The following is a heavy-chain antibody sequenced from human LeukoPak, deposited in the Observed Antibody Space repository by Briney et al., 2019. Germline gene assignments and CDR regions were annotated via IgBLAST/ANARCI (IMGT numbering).Heavy chain of an antibody. D-gene: IGHD6-19*01. J-gene: IGHJ3*02. CDR3: ATRGHSSGWYGAFDI. CDR2: IIPIFGTA. Sequence: GASVKVSCKASGGTFSSYAISWVRQAPGQGLEWMGGIIPIFGTANYAQKFQGRVTITTDESTSKASMELRRLRSEDTAVYYCATRGHSSGWYGAFDIWGKGTMVTVSS. CDR1: GGTFSSYA. V-gene: IGHV1-69*05.